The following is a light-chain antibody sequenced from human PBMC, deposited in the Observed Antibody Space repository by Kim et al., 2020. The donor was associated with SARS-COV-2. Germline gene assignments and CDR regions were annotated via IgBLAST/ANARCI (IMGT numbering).Light chain of an antibody. CDR3: AAWDDSLKGSV. CDR1: ISNIGSNV. J-gene: IGLJ3*02. Sequence: GQRVTISCSGSISNIGSNVVNWYRQLPGTAPKLLMYSNDYRPSGVPDRFSGSKSGTSASLAISGLQSEDEADYYCAAWDDSLKGSVFGGGTQLTVL. V-gene: IGLV1-44*01. CDR2: SND.